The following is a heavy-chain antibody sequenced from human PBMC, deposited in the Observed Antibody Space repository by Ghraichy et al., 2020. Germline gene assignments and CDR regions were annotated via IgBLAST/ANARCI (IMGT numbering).Heavy chain of an antibody. D-gene: IGHD1-1*01. CDR2: VSGGADST. CDR1: GFTLSSYA. Sequence: GGSLRLSCAASGFTLSSYAMSWVRQSPGKGLEWVSSVSGGADSTFYADSVKGRFTISRDNSKNTLYLQMNRLRAEDTALYYCAKSPTTTTTGTTSFDSWGQGSLVTVSS. CDR3: AKSPTTTTTGTTSFDS. J-gene: IGHJ4*02. V-gene: IGHV3-23*01.